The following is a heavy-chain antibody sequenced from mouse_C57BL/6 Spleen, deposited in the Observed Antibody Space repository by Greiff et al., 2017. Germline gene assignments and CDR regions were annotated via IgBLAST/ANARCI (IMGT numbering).Heavy chain of an antibody. D-gene: IGHD1-1*01. CDR1: GYAFSSSW. CDR2: IYPGDGDT. J-gene: IGHJ2*01. CDR3: ARRGGNYYGSSFDY. Sequence: VQLQQSGPELVKPGASVKISCKASGYAFSSSWMNWVKQRPGKGLEWIGRIYPGDGDTNYNGKFKGKATLTADKSSSTAYMQLSSLTSEDSAVYFCARRGGNYYGSSFDYWGQGTTLTVSS. V-gene: IGHV1-82*01.